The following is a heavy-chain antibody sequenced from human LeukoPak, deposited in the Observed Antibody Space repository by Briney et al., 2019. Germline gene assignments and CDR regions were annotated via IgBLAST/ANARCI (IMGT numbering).Heavy chain of an antibody. Sequence: GESLKISCKGSGYSFTSYWIGWVRQMPGKGLEWMGIIYPGDSDTRYSPSFQGQVTISADKSISTAYLQWSSLKASDTAMYYCARDGAMGGSPNWFDPWGQGTQVTVSS. CDR1: GYSFTSYW. CDR2: IYPGDSDT. V-gene: IGHV5-51*01. D-gene: IGHD2-15*01. CDR3: ARDGAMGGSPNWFDP. J-gene: IGHJ5*02.